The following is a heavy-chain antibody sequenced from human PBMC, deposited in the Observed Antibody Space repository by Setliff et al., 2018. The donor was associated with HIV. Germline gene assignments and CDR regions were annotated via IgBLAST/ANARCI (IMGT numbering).Heavy chain of an antibody. J-gene: IGHJ4*02. CDR3: ATNIMGRSDFDY. CDR2: ICRDDGVR. CDR1: GFTFSHYH. Sequence: GGSLRLSCAASGFTFSHYHMNWVRQAPGKGLVWVSRICRDDGVRDYADSVKGRFTISRDNAKSTLFLQMNSLRADDTAIYYCATNIMGRSDFDYWGQGTLVTVSS. D-gene: IGHD1-26*01. V-gene: IGHV3-74*01.